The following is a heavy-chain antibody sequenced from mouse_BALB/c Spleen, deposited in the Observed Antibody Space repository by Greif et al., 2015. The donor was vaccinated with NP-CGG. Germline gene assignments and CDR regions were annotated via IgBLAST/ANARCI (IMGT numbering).Heavy chain of an antibody. V-gene: IGHV2-9*02. J-gene: IGHJ4*01. CDR2: IWAGGST. D-gene: IGHD2-14*01. CDR3: ARNYRYDENYAMDY. CDR1: GFSLTSYG. Sequence: VQLVESGPGLVAPSHSLSITCTVSGFSLTSYGVHWVRQPPGKGLEWLGVIWAGGSTNYNSALMSRLSISKDNSKSQVFLKMNSLQTDDTAMYYCARNYRYDENYAMDYWGQGTSVTVSS.